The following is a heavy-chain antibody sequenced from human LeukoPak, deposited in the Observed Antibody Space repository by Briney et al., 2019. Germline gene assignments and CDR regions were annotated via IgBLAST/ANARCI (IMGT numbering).Heavy chain of an antibody. CDR2: INHSGST. J-gene: IGHJ1*01. Sequence: PSETLSLTCAVYGGSFSGYYWSWIRQPPGKGLEWIGEINHSGSTNYNPSLKSRVTISVDTSKNQFSLKLSPVTATDTAVYYCARHGGYSSPYLHWGQGTLVTVSS. CDR3: ARHGGYSSPYLH. CDR1: GGSFSGYY. D-gene: IGHD6-13*01. V-gene: IGHV4-34*01.